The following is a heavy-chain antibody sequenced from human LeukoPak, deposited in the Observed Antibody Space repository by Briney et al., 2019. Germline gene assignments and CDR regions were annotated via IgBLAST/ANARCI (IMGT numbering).Heavy chain of an antibody. CDR3: ARARAGDY. D-gene: IGHD6-13*01. Sequence: ASVKVSCKASGYTFTDYYMNWVRRAPGQGLEWMGWINPNSGGTNYAQKFQGRVTMTRDTSISTAYMELSSLKSDDTAVYYCARARAGDYWGQGALVTVSS. CDR2: INPNSGGT. V-gene: IGHV1-2*02. CDR1: GYTFTDYY. J-gene: IGHJ4*02.